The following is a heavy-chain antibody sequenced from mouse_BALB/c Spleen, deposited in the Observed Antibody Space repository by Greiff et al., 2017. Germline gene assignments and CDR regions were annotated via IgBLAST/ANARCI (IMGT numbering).Heavy chain of an antibody. CDR3: ARERGNYGNYFDY. J-gene: IGHJ2*01. V-gene: IGHV3-6*02. D-gene: IGHD2-1*01. CDR2: ISYDGSN. CDR1: GYSITSGYY. Sequence: EVQLQESGPGLVKPSQSLSLTCSVTGYSITSGYYWNWIRQFPGNKLEWMGYISYDGSNNYNPSLKNRISITRDTSKNQFFLKLNSVTTEDTATYYCARERGNYGNYFDYWGQGTTLTVSS.